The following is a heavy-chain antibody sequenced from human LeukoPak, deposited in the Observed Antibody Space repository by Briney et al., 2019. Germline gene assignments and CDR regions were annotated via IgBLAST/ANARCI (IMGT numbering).Heavy chain of an antibody. Sequence: GGSLRLSCAASAFTFSTYGMHWVRQAPGKGLEWVAFIRYDGSNKYYAGSVKGRFSISRDNSKNTLYLQMNRLRAEDTAVYYCAKDGKVATIYSYYYMDVWGKGTTVTISS. J-gene: IGHJ6*03. CDR3: AKDGKVATIYSYYYMDV. CDR1: AFTFSTYG. V-gene: IGHV3-30*02. D-gene: IGHD5-12*01. CDR2: IRYDGSNK.